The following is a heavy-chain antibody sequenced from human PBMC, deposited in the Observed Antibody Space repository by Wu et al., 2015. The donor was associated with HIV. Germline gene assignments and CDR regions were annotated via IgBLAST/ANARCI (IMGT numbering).Heavy chain of an antibody. J-gene: IGHJ3*02. CDR3: ASGRGQQLVGIDAFDI. V-gene: IGHV1-69*05. CDR2: IIPIFGTA. D-gene: IGHD6-13*01. Sequence: QVQLVQSGAEVKKPGSSVKVSCKASGGTFSSYAISWVRQAPGQGLEWMGGIIPIFGTANYAQKFQGRVTITTDESTSTAYMELSSLRSEDTAVYYCASGRGQQLVGIDAFDIVGPRDNGHRLF. CDR1: GGTFSSYA.